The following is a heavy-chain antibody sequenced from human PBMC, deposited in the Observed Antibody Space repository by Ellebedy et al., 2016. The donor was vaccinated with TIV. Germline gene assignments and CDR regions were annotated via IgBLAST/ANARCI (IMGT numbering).Heavy chain of an antibody. Sequence: GASLKISCSASGFTFSRYWMNWGRQAPGKGLDWVASINQDGSEKYYVESVEGRFTISRDNAKTSLYLQVNSLRAEDTAVYYCASARIVGATGRNMDVWGQGTTVTVSS. D-gene: IGHD1-26*01. V-gene: IGHV3-7*01. CDR2: INQDGSEK. CDR3: ASARIVGATGRNMDV. J-gene: IGHJ6*02. CDR1: GFTFSRYW.